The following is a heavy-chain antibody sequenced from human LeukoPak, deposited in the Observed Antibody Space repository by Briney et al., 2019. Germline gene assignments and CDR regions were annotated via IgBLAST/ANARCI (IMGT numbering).Heavy chain of an antibody. CDR2: ISSSSSYI. V-gene: IGHV3-21*01. CDR3: ARDRRGIGKAFDI. J-gene: IGHJ3*02. Sequence: PGGSLRPSCAASGFTFSAYSMNWVRQAPGKGLEWVLSISSSSSYIYYADSVKGRFTISRDNAKNSLYLQMNSLRAEDTAVYYCARDRRGIGKAFDIWGQGTMVTVSS. D-gene: IGHD1-26*01. CDR1: GFTFSAYS.